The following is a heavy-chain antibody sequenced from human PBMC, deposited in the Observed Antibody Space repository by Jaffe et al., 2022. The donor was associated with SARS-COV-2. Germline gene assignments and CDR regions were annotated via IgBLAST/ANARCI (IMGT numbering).Heavy chain of an antibody. CDR3: AREWELRAWMMDV. Sequence: QVQLVQSGAEVKKPGSSVKVSCKASGGTFSSYTISWVRQAPGQGLEWMGRIIPILGIANYAQKFQGRVTITADKSTSTAYMELSSLRSEDTAVYYCAREWELRAWMMDVWGQGTTVTVSS. D-gene: IGHD1-26*01. J-gene: IGHJ6*02. CDR2: IIPILGIA. CDR1: GGTFSSYT. V-gene: IGHV1-69*08.